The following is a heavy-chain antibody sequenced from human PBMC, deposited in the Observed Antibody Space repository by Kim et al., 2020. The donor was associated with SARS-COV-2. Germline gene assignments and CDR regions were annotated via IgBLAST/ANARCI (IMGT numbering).Heavy chain of an antibody. J-gene: IGHJ4*02. D-gene: IGHD6-19*01. CDR3: ARQCEGGWYVDFDY. Sequence: SETLSLTCTVSGGSISSSSYYWGWIRQPPGKGLEWIGSIYYSGSTYYNPSLKSRVTISVDTSKNQFSLKLSSVTAADTAVYYCARQCEGGWYVDFDYWGQGTLVTVSS. CDR2: IYYSGST. V-gene: IGHV4-39*01. CDR1: GGSISSSSYY.